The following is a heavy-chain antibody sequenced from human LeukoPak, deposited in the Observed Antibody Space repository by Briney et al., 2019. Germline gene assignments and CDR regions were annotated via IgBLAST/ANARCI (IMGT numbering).Heavy chain of an antibody. D-gene: IGHD2-15*01. CDR1: GGSISTYY. J-gene: IGHJ3*01. V-gene: IGHV4-59*01. Sequence: SETLSLTCTVSGGSISTYYWTWIRQPPGKGLEWIGYIYYTGSTKYNPSLQSRVTISVDTSKNQFSPKLTSVTAADTVVYYCAGRTVVVATNHDAFDVWGQGTMVAVSS. CDR3: AGRTVVVATNHDAFDV. CDR2: IYYTGST.